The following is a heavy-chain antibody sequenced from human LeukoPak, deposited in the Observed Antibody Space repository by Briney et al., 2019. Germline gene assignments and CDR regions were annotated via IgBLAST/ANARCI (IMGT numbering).Heavy chain of an antibody. CDR3: ATSSRTHWYFDL. D-gene: IGHD2-2*01. Sequence: ASVKVSCKVSGYTLTELSMHWVRQAPGKGLEWMGGFDPEDGETIYAQKFQGRVTMTEDTSTDTAYMELSSLRSEDTAVYYCATSSRTHWYFDLWGRGTLVTVSS. J-gene: IGHJ2*01. V-gene: IGHV1-24*01. CDR2: FDPEDGET. CDR1: GYTLTELS.